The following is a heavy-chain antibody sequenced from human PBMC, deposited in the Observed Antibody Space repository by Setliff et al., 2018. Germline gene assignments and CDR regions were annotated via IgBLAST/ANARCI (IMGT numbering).Heavy chain of an antibody. V-gene: IGHV1-18*01. D-gene: IGHD5-18*01. J-gene: IGHJ4*02. Sequence: ASVKVSCKASGYTFRNHAFAWVRQAPGQGLEWVGWISVYSGDTNYAQKFQGRVTLTTDTSTSTAYMELRSLTSDDSAFYYCARAPSVELVTIRTNSWFTYWGQGTLVTVSS. CDR1: GYTFRNHA. CDR2: ISVYSGDT. CDR3: ARAPSVELVTIRTNSWFTY.